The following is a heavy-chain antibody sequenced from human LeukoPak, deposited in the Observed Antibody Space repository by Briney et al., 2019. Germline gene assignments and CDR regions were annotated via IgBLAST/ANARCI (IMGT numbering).Heavy chain of an antibody. CDR2: INWNGGST. CDR1: GFTFDDYG. V-gene: IGHV3-20*04. Sequence: GGSLRLSCAVSGFTFDDYGMSWVRQAPGKGLEWVSGINWNGGSTGYADSVKSRFTISRDNAKNSLYLQMNSLRAEDAALYYCARSSGSYYGYYYYYYMDVWGKGTTVTVSS. CDR3: ARSSGSYYGYYYYYYMDV. D-gene: IGHD1-26*01. J-gene: IGHJ6*03.